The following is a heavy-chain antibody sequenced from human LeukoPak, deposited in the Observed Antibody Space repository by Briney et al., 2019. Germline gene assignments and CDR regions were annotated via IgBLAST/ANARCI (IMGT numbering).Heavy chain of an antibody. CDR2: TSHSGST. J-gene: IGHJ4*02. CDR3: AAQYSGYVRLDY. V-gene: IGHV4-34*01. Sequence: SETLSLTCAVYGGSFSGYYWSWIRRPPGKGLEWIGETSHSGSTNYNPSLKSRVTISVDTSKNQFSLKLSSVTAADTAVYYCAAQYSGYVRLDYWGQGTLVTVSS. CDR1: GGSFSGYY. D-gene: IGHD5-12*01.